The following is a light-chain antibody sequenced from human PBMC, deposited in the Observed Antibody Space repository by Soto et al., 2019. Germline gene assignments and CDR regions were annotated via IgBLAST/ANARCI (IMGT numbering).Light chain of an antibody. CDR2: LGS. J-gene: IGKJ3*01. CDR1: QSLLYSNGHNY. V-gene: IGKV2-28*01. CDR3: MQALQTPFT. Sequence: EIVMTQSPLSLPVTPGEPASISCRSSQSLLYSNGHNYLDWYLQRPGQSPQILIYLGSNRASGVPDRFSGSGSGTDFTLKISRVEAEDVGVYYCMQALQTPFTFGPGTKVDIK.